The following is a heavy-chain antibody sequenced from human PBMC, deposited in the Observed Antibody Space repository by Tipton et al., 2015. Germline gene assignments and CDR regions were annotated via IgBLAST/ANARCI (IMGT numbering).Heavy chain of an antibody. CDR1: GGSIGGGYY. D-gene: IGHD4-11*01. J-gene: IGHJ4*02. Sequence: TLSLTCTVSGGSIGGGYYWSLLPQNPGKGLEWIGFVYYSGYTNYNPSLKSRVTISVDTSKNQFSLNLSSVTAADTAVYYCASYDYSNMNFDYWGQGTLVTVSS. CDR2: VYYSGYT. V-gene: IGHV4-61*08. CDR3: ASYDYSNMNFDY.